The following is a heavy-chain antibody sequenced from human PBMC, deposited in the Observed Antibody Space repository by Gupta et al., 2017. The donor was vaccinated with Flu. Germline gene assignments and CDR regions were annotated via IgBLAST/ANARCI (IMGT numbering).Heavy chain of an antibody. CDR3: ARENYYDSSGYWRESRAPFDP. Sequence: QVQLQQWGAGLLKPSETLSLTCAVYGGSFSGYYWSWIRQPPGKGLEWIGEINHSGSTNYNPSLKSRVTISVDTSKNQFSLKLSSVTAADTAVYYCARENYYDSSGYWRESRAPFDPWGQGTLVTVSS. J-gene: IGHJ5*02. CDR1: GGSFSGYY. V-gene: IGHV4-34*01. D-gene: IGHD3-22*01. CDR2: INHSGST.